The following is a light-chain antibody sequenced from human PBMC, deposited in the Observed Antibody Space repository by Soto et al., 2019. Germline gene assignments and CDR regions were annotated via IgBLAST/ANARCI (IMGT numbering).Light chain of an antibody. CDR1: QSVSSY. CDR2: DAS. J-gene: IGKJ4*01. CDR3: QQRSNCT. V-gene: IGKV3-11*01. Sequence: EIVLTQSPATLSLSPGERATLSCRASQSVSSYLAWYQQKPGQAHRLLIYDASNRATGIPARFSGSGSGTDLTLTISSLEPEDFAVYYCQQRSNCTFGGGTKVEIK.